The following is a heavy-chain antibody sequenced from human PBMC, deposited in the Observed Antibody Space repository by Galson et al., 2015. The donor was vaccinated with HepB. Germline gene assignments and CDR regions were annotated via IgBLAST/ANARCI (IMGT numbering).Heavy chain of an antibody. CDR1: GYTFSTYS. D-gene: IGHD2-15*01. Sequence: SVKVSCKASGYTFSTYSITWVRQAPGQGLEWMGWINPYNRDANYARKLQGRVTMTTDTLTNTAYMELRSLRSDDTAVYYCARGALVAVVGGTLNNWFDLWGQGTQVTVSS. CDR3: ARGALVAVVGGTLNNWFDL. V-gene: IGHV1-18*01. CDR2: INPYNRDA. J-gene: IGHJ5*02.